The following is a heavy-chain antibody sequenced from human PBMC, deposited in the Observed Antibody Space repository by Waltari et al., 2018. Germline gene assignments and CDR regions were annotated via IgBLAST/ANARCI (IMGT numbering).Heavy chain of an antibody. CDR2: IVPIFGTS. Sequence: QVQLVQSGAEVKKPGSSVKVSCKASGGTFSSYAISWVRQATGQGLGWMGGIVPIFGTSTSAQKFQGRVTITADKSTSTAYMELSSLRSEDTAVYYCARDLPYDIVGAEEWGQGTLVTVSS. CDR1: GGTFSSYA. CDR3: ARDLPYDIVGAEE. J-gene: IGHJ4*02. V-gene: IGHV1-69*14. D-gene: IGHD1-26*01.